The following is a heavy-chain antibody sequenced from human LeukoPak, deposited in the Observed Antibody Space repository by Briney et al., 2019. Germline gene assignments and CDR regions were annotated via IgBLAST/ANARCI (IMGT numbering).Heavy chain of an antibody. CDR3: ARVIHPTDFWSGYSPFDY. CDR1: GFTFSSYS. J-gene: IGHJ4*02. D-gene: IGHD3-3*01. Sequence: GGSLRLSCAASGFTFSSYSMNWVRQAPGKGLEWVSSISSSSSYIYSADSVKGRFTISRDNAKNSLYLQMNSLRAEDTAVYYCARVIHPTDFWSGYSPFDYWGQGTLVTVSS. CDR2: ISSSSSYI. V-gene: IGHV3-21*01.